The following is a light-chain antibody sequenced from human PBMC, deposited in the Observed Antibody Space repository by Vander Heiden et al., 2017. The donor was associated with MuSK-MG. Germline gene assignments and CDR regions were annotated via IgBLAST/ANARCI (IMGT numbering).Light chain of an antibody. V-gene: IGKV1-5*03. Sequence: DIQMTQSPSTLSASVGDRVTITCRASQTISSWLAWYQQKPGKAPKLLIYKASSLESGVPSRFSGSGSGTEFTLTISSLQPDDFATYYCQQYKSYRYTFGPGTKLESK. CDR3: QQYKSYRYT. J-gene: IGKJ2*01. CDR2: KAS. CDR1: QTISSW.